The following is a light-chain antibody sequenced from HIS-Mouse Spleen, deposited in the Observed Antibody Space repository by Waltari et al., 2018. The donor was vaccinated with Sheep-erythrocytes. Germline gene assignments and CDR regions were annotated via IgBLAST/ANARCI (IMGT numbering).Light chain of an antibody. J-gene: IGLJ3*02. CDR2: EGS. CDR3: CSYAGSYTFWV. CDR1: SSDVGSYNL. V-gene: IGLV2-23*03. Sequence: QSALTQPASVSGSPGQSITISCTGTSSDVGSYNLVSWYQQHPGNAPNLMIYEGSKRPSGVSKRFSGSKSGNTASLTISGLQAEDEADYYCCSYAGSYTFWVFGGGTKLTVL.